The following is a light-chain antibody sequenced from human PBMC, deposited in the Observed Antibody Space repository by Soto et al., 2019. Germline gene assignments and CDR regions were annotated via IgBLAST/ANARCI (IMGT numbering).Light chain of an antibody. Sequence: EIVLTQSPGTLSLSPGERATLSCRASQSVSSSYLAWYQQKPGQAPRLLIYDASSRATGIPDRFSGSGSGTDFTLTISRLEPEDFAVYYCQQYISSPRTFGQGTKLDVK. CDR2: DAS. J-gene: IGKJ1*01. CDR3: QQYISSPRT. V-gene: IGKV3-20*01. CDR1: QSVSSSY.